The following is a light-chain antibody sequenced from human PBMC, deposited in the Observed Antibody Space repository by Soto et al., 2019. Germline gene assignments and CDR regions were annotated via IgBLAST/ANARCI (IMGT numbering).Light chain of an antibody. V-gene: IGLV1-51*01. CDR2: DNN. J-gene: IGLJ3*02. CDR3: GTWDSSLTADV. Sequence: QSVLTQPPSVSAAPGQKVTISCSGSSSNIGNNYVSWYQQFPGTAPKVLIFDNNERPSGTPDRFSGSKSGTSATLVITGLQTGDEAHYYCGTWDSSLTADVFGGGTKVTVL. CDR1: SSNIGNNY.